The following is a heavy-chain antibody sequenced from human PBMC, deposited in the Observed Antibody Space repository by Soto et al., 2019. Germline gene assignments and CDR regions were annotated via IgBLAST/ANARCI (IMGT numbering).Heavy chain of an antibody. Sequence: SETLSLTCAVCGGSISSGGYSWRWIRQPPGKDLEWIGYIYHSGSTYYNPSLKSRVTISVDRSKNQFSLKLSSVTAADTAVYYCARGGYEMATANYFDYWGQGTLVTVS. CDR1: GGSISSGGYS. V-gene: IGHV4-30-2*01. J-gene: IGHJ4*02. CDR2: IYHSGST. D-gene: IGHD5-18*01. CDR3: ARGGYEMATANYFDY.